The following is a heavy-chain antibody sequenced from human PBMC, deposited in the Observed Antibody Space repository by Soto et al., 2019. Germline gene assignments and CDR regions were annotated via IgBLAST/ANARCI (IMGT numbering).Heavy chain of an antibody. Sequence: SQTLSLTCAISGDSVSSNTAAWNWVRQSPSRGLEWLGRTYYLSKWYHDYAVSVKSRITINPDTSKNQFSLQLNSVTPEDTAVYYCARDQWERTDAFDIWGQGTMVTVSS. CDR1: GDSVSSNTAA. J-gene: IGHJ3*02. CDR2: TYYLSKWYH. V-gene: IGHV6-1*01. D-gene: IGHD1-26*01. CDR3: ARDQWERTDAFDI.